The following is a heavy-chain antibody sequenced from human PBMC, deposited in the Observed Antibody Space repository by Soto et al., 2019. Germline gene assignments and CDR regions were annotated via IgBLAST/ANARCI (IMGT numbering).Heavy chain of an antibody. D-gene: IGHD6-13*01. CDR3: ARNIAATVRYDY. CDR2: VNTANGDT. CDR1: GYTFTTCP. V-gene: IGHV1-3*04. J-gene: IGHJ4*02. Sequence: ASVKVSCKASGYTFTTCPIHWVRQAPGQSLEWMGWVNTANGDTTYSQRFQDRITITRDTSATTGYMELANLRSEDTAIYYCARNIAATVRYDYWGPGTLVTVSS.